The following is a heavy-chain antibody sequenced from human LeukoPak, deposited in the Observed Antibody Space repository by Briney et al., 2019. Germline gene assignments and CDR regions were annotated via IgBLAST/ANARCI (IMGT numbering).Heavy chain of an antibody. Sequence: SETLSLTCAVYGGSFSGYYWSWIRQPPGKGLEWIGYIYFSGSTNYNPSLKSRVTISVDTSKNQFSLKLSSVTAADTAVYYCARGTKIRYFDWFIYNYYMDVWGKGTTVTVSS. CDR3: ARGTKIRYFDWFIYNYYMDV. J-gene: IGHJ6*03. CDR2: IYFSGST. D-gene: IGHD3-9*01. V-gene: IGHV4-59*01. CDR1: GGSFSGYY.